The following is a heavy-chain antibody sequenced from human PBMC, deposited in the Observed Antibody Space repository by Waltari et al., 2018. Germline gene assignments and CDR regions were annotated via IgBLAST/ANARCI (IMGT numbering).Heavy chain of an antibody. Sequence: QVQLQESGPGLVKPSQTLSLTCTVSGGSISSGGYYWSWIRQPPGKGLEWIGYIYYSGSTYYNPSLKSRVTISVDTSKNQFSLKLSSVTAADTAVYYCARGLYNNYGDQNWYFDLWGRGTLVTVSS. CDR3: ARGLYNNYGDQNWYFDL. V-gene: IGHV4-31*03. J-gene: IGHJ2*01. CDR1: GGSISSGGYY. D-gene: IGHD4-17*01. CDR2: IYYSGST.